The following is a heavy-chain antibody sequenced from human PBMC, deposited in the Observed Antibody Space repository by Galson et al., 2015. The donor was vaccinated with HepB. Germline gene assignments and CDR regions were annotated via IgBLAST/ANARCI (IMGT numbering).Heavy chain of an antibody. CDR1: GFTFSSYA. V-gene: IGHV3-30*04. CDR3: ARGAVDPYGDYLSAYYFDY. J-gene: IGHJ4*02. D-gene: IGHD4-17*01. CDR2: ISYDGSNK. Sequence: SLRLSCAASGFTFSSYAMHWVRQAPGKGLEWVAVISYDGSNKYYADSVKGRFTISRDNSKNTLYLQMNSLRAEDTAVYYCARGAVDPYGDYLSAYYFDYWGQGTLVTVSS.